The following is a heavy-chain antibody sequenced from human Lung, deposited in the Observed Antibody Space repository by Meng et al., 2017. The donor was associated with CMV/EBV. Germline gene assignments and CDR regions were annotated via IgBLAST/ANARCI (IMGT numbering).Heavy chain of an antibody. Sequence: GGSXRLXFTASGLRFDDYAMHWVRQPPGKGLGLVSVISWNSDNKGYADSVKGRFTISRDNARNSLSLQMNSLRTEDTAFYFCAKDDDYHDSSGYYANWGQGTLVTVSS. CDR1: GLRFDDYA. D-gene: IGHD3-22*01. V-gene: IGHV3-9*01. J-gene: IGHJ4*02. CDR3: AKDDDYHDSSGYYAN. CDR2: ISWNSDNK.